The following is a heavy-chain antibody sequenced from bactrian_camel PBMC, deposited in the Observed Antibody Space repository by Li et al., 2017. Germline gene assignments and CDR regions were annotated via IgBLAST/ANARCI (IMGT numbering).Heavy chain of an antibody. CDR2: VSNTGGTT. J-gene: IGHJ4*01. D-gene: IGHD2*01. Sequence: VQLVESGGGLVQPGESLTLSCVASGFAFEFFYIYWVRQAPGKGLEWVSTVSNTGGTTYYVDSVKGRFTIARDNNKETVYLQMNTLKVEDTAMYYCTSRDQRWGCVAGSSFDYWGQGTQVTVS. CDR3: TSRDQRWGCVAGSSFDY. CDR1: GFAFEFFY. V-gene: IGHV3S40*01.